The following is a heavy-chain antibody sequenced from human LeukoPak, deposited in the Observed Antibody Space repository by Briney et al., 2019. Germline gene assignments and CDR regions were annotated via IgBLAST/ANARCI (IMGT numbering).Heavy chain of an antibody. CDR2: INPNSGGT. Sequence: ASVKVSCKASGYTFTGYYMHWVRQAPGQGLEWMGRINPNSGGTNYAQKFQGRVTMTRDTSISTAYTELSRLRSDDTAVYYCARTPQILRYFVASWFDPWGQGTLVTVSS. CDR3: ARTPQILRYFVASWFDP. V-gene: IGHV1-2*06. D-gene: IGHD3-9*01. J-gene: IGHJ5*02. CDR1: GYTFTGYY.